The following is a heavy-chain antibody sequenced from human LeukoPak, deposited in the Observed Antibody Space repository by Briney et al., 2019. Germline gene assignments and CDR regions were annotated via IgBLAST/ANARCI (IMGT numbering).Heavy chain of an antibody. Sequence: PGGSLRLSCAASGFTFDDYAMHWVRQAPGKGLEWVSLISWDGGSTYYADSVKGRFTISRDNSKNSLYLQMNSLRAEDTALYYCARGANYDFWSGYTTDGYNWFDPWGQGALVTVSS. CDR1: GFTFDDYA. CDR3: ARGANYDFWSGYTTDGYNWFDP. V-gene: IGHV3-43D*03. J-gene: IGHJ5*02. CDR2: ISWDGGST. D-gene: IGHD3-3*01.